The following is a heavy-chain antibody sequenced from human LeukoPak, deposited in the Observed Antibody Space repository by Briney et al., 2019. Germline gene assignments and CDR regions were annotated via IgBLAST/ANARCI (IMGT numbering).Heavy chain of an antibody. CDR3: ARDFNWAFDY. CDR2: LSYDGSNR. Sequence: PGGSLRLSCAASGFTFSSFGMHWVRQAPGKGLEWVAVLSYDGSNRYYADSVKGRFTISRDNSKDTVDLQMNSLRADDTAVYYCARDFNWAFDYWGQGTLVTVSS. J-gene: IGHJ4*02. D-gene: IGHD3-16*01. CDR1: GFTFSSFG. V-gene: IGHV3-30*03.